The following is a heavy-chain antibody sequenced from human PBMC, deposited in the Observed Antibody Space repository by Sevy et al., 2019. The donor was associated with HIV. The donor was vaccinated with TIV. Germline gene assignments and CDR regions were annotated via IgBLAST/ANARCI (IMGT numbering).Heavy chain of an antibody. V-gene: IGHV3-23*01. J-gene: IGHJ4*02. CDR1: GFTFSSYA. CDR2: ISGSGGST. Sequence: GGSLRLSCAASGFTFSSYAMSWVRQAPGKGLEWVSAISGSGGSTYYADSVKGRFTISRDNSKNTLYLRMNSLRAEDTAVYYCAKAEGGYDSSGYYYGYFDYWGQGTLVTVSS. D-gene: IGHD3-22*01. CDR3: AKAEGGYDSSGYYYGYFDY.